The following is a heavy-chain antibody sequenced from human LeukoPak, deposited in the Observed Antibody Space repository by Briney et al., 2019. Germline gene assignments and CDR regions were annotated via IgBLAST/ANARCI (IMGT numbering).Heavy chain of an antibody. D-gene: IGHD3-10*01. J-gene: IGHJ4*02. Sequence: SETLSLTRTVSGGSISSYYWSWIRQPAGKGLEWIGRIYTSGSTNYNPSLKSRVTMSVDTSKNQFSLKLSSVTAADTAVYYCASQAYYYGSGKSDYWGQGTLVTVSS. CDR1: GGSISSYY. CDR2: IYTSGST. V-gene: IGHV4-4*07. CDR3: ASQAYYYGSGKSDY.